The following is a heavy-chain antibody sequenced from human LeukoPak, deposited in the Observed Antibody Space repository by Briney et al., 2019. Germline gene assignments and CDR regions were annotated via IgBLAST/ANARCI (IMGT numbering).Heavy chain of an antibody. V-gene: IGHV1-69*05. D-gene: IGHD4-11*01. CDR3: ARSGVGDYSNAFDP. Sequence: SVKVSCKASGGTFSSYAISWVRQAPGQGLEWMGGIIPIFGTANYAQKFQGRVTITTDESTSTAYMELSSLRSEDTAVYYCARSGVGDYSNAFDPWRQGTLVTVSS. CDR1: GGTFSSYA. CDR2: IIPIFGTA. J-gene: IGHJ5*02.